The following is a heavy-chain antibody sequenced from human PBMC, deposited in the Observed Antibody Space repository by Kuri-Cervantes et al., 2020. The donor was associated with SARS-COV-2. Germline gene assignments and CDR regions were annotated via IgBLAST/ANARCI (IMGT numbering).Heavy chain of an antibody. CDR1: GYTFTSYD. V-gene: IGHV1-8*03. CDR3: ASLDHGLGSYYHTFPHDY. D-gene: IGHD3-10*01. J-gene: IGHJ4*02. Sequence: ASVKVSCKASGYTFTSYDINWVRQATGQGLEWMGWMNPNSGNTGYARKFQGRVTITRNTSISTAYMELSSLRSEDTAVYYCASLDHGLGSYYHTFPHDYWGLGTQVTVSS. CDR2: MNPNSGNT.